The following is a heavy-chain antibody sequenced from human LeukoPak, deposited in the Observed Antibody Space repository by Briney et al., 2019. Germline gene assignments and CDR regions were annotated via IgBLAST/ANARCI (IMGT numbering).Heavy chain of an antibody. CDR2: MNPNSGNT. V-gene: IGHV1-8*03. CDR3: ARESGWGRPHAFDF. D-gene: IGHD3-3*01. Sequence: ASVKVSCKASGYTFTSYDINWVRQATGQGLEWMGWMNPNSGNTGYAQKFQGRVTITRNTSISTAYMELSSLRSEDTAVYYCARESGWGRPHAFDFWGQGTMVTVSS. CDR1: GYTFTSYD. J-gene: IGHJ3*01.